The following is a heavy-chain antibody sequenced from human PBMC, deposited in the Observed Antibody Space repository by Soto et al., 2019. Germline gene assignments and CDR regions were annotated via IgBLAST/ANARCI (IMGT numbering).Heavy chain of an antibody. D-gene: IGHD3-10*01. CDR1: GFTFSSYD. CDR2: ISSNGGTK. J-gene: IGHJ4*02. V-gene: IGHV3-64*01. CDR3: VRRVSGQYDY. Sequence: EVQLAESGGGMVQPGGSLRLSCVASGFTFSSYDMHWVRQAPGKGLEYVSSISSNGGTKYYGNSVKGRFTISRDNSKNTLYLQMGSLRAEDMAVYYCVRRVSGQYDYWGQGTLVTVSS.